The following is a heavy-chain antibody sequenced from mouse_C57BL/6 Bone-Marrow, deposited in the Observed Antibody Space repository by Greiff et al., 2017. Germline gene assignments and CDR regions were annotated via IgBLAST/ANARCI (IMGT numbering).Heavy chain of an antibody. CDR1: GFTFSDFY. CDR2: SRNKANDYTT. V-gene: IGHV7-1*01. J-gene: IGHJ4*01. Sequence: EVQVVESGGGLVQSGRSLRLSCATSGFTFSDFYMEWVRQAPGKGLEWIAASRNKANDYTTEYSASVKGRFIVSRDTSQSILYLQMNALRAEDTAIYYCARENYGAMDYWGQGTSVTVSS. CDR3: ARENYGAMDY. D-gene: IGHD1-1*01.